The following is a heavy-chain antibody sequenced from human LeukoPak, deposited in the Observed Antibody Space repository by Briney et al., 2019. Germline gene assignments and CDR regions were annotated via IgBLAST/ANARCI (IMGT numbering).Heavy chain of an antibody. CDR2: IYSGGST. V-gene: IGHV3-66*02. CDR3: ARYSGYDRRLDY. Sequence: GGSLRLSCAASGFTVSSSYMNWVRQAPGKGLEWVSVIYSGGSTYYADSVKGRFTISRDNSKNTLYLQMDSLRAEDTAVYYCARYSGYDRRLDYWGQGTLVTVSS. J-gene: IGHJ4*02. D-gene: IGHD5-12*01. CDR1: GFTVSSSY.